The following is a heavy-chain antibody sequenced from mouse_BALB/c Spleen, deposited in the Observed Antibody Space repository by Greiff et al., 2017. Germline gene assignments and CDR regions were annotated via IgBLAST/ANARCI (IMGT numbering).Heavy chain of an antibody. CDR1: GFSLTSYG. V-gene: IGHV2-2*02. J-gene: IGHJ4*01. CDR2: IWSGGST. CDR3: ARWYGNYNYAMDY. D-gene: IGHD2-10*02. Sequence: QVQLKESGPGLVQPSQSLSITCTVSGFSLTSYGVHWVRQSPGKGLEWLGVIWSGGSTDYNAAFISRLSISKDNSKSQVFFKMNSLQANDTAIYYCARWYGNYNYAMDYWGQGTSVTVSS.